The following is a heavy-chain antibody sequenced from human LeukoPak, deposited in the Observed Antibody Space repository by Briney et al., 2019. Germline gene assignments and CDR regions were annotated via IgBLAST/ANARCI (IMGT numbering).Heavy chain of an antibody. Sequence: GGSLRLSCVASGVTLSNYAMSWARQAPGKGLEWVSIIGNNGGGIHYADSVRGRFTISRDNSKNTLYLQMTNLRVDDTALYYCAIDPNWETHNWGQGVLVTVSS. CDR2: IGNNGGGI. V-gene: IGHV3-23*01. CDR3: AIDPNWETHN. D-gene: IGHD7-27*01. J-gene: IGHJ4*02. CDR1: GVTLSNYA.